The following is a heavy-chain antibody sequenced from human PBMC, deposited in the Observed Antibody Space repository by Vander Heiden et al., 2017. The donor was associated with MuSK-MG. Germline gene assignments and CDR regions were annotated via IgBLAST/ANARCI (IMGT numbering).Heavy chain of an antibody. D-gene: IGHD6-19*01. V-gene: IGHV4-59*01. CDR2: IFYSGST. Sequence: QVQLQESGPGLVKPSETLSLTCTVSGGSISSYYGSWIRQPPGKGLEWIGYIFYSGSTNYNPSLKSRVTISVDTSRNQFSLKLSSVTAADTAVYYCARVAVAGSFDYWGQGTLVTVSS. CDR3: ARVAVAGSFDY. CDR1: GGSISSYY. J-gene: IGHJ4*02.